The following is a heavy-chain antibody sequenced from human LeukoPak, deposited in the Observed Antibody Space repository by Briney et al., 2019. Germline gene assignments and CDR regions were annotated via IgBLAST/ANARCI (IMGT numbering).Heavy chain of an antibody. CDR1: GFSVSSNY. V-gene: IGHV3-53*01. Sequence: PGGSLRLSCTASGFSVSSNYMSWVRQAPGKGLEWVSVIYIGGSTYYADSVKGRFTISRDNSKNTPYLQMNSLRVEDTAVYYCASGYYGITYWGQGTLVTVSS. CDR3: ASGYYGITY. D-gene: IGHD3-10*01. J-gene: IGHJ4*02. CDR2: IYIGGST.